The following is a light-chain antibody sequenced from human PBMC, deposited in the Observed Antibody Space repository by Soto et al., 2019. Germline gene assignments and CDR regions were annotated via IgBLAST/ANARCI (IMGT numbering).Light chain of an antibody. J-gene: IGKJ2*01. Sequence: EIVMTQSPATLSVSPGERATLSCRASQSVSSNLAWYQQKPGQAPRLLIYGASTRATGIPARFSGSGSGTDLTLTISSLQPEEFAVYYCQQYNNWPYTFGHGNKLEIK. CDR1: QSVSSN. CDR2: GAS. CDR3: QQYNNWPYT. V-gene: IGKV3-15*01.